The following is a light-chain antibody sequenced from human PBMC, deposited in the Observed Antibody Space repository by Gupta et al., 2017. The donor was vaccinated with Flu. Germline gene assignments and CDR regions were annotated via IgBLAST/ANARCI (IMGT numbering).Light chain of an antibody. CDR2: PAS. CDR3: QQTDSTPRS. J-gene: IGKJ2*04. Sequence: PSSLSASVGDRVPITCRASQSINMYLNWYQQKPGKAPKLLIYPASSLQSGVPSRFSGSGSATDFTLTISSLQPEDSATYYCQQTDSTPRSFGQGTKLEI. CDR1: QSINMY. V-gene: IGKV1-39*01.